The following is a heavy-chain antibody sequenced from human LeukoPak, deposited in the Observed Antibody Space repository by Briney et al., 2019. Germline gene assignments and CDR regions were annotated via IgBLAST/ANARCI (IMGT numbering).Heavy chain of an antibody. V-gene: IGHV3-21*01. J-gene: IGHJ1*01. D-gene: IGHD4-23*01. Sequence: GGSLRLSCAASGFTFSSYTMNWVRQAPGKGLEWVSSITGSSTYIYHADSVKGRFTVSRDNAKDSLYLQMNSLRAEDTAVYYCARANGGNSVEYFQHWGQGTLVTVSS. CDR2: ITGSSTYI. CDR3: ARANGGNSVEYFQH. CDR1: GFTFSSYT.